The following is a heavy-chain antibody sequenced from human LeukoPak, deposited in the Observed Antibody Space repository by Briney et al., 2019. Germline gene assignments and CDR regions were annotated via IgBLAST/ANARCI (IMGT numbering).Heavy chain of an antibody. J-gene: IGHJ4*02. CDR2: IWYDGSNK. V-gene: IGHV3-33*06. Sequence: PGGSLRLSCAASGFTFSSYGMPWVRQAPGKGLEWVAVIWYDGSNKYYADSVKGRFTISRDNSKNTLYLQMNSLRAEDTAVYYCAKSRAIFGVGIDYWGQGTLVTVSS. D-gene: IGHD3-3*01. CDR3: AKSRAIFGVGIDY. CDR1: GFTFSSYG.